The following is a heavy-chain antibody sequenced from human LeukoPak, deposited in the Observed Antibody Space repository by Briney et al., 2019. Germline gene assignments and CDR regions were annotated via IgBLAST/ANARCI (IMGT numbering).Heavy chain of an antibody. Sequence: SETLSLTCAVYGGSFSGYHWSWIRQPPGKGLEWIGEINHSGSTNYNPSLKSRVTISVDTSKNQFSLKLSSVTAADTAVYYCARHSTSGYSSSWYNFDYWGQGTLVTVSS. D-gene: IGHD6-13*01. J-gene: IGHJ4*02. CDR1: GGSFSGYH. CDR2: INHSGST. V-gene: IGHV4-34*01. CDR3: ARHSTSGYSSSWYNFDY.